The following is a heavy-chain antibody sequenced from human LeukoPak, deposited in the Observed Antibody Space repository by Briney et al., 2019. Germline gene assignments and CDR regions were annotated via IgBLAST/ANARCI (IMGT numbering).Heavy chain of an antibody. V-gene: IGHV1-8*01. CDR1: GYTFTSYD. CDR3: ARVNTYYYGSGVSRAFHM. Sequence: GASVKISCKASGYTFTSYDINWVRQATGQGLEWMGWMNPNSGNTGYAQKSQGSVNMTRNISTGTAYMELSSLKSEDTAVYYCARVNTYYYGSGVSRAFHMWGQGTMVTVSS. J-gene: IGHJ3*02. D-gene: IGHD3-10*01. CDR2: MNPNSGNT.